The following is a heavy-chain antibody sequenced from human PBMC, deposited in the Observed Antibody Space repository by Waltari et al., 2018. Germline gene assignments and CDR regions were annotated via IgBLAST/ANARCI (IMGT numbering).Heavy chain of an antibody. D-gene: IGHD2-2*01. CDR1: GGSITSYY. CDR3: ARGVPADRAPTYYYY. J-gene: IGHJ6*03. Sequence: VQLQESGPGLVKPSETLSLSCNVSGGSITSYYWSWIRQPAGKGLEWIGRIYPSGKANYNPSLKSRITMSVDTSNNQFSLKLNYVTAADTAVYFCARGVPADRAPTYYYY. CDR2: IYPSGKA. V-gene: IGHV4-4*07.